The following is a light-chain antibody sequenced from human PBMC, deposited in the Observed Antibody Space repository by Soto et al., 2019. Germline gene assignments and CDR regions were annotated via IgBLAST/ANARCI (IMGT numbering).Light chain of an antibody. CDR1: SFDVGGYNY. Sequence: QSVLTQPPSASGSPGQSVTISCTGTSFDVGGYNYVSWYQQHPGKAPQVLMYEVSKRPSGVPDRFSGSKSGNTASLNISGLQAEDEADYYCISYTGSSTSYVFGTGTKVTVL. V-gene: IGLV2-8*01. J-gene: IGLJ1*01. CDR3: ISYTGSSTSYV. CDR2: EVS.